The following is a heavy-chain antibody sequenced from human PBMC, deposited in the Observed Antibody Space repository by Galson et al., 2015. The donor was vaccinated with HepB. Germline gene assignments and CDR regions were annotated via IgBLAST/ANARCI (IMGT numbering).Heavy chain of an antibody. V-gene: IGHV3-53*04. D-gene: IGHD3-10*01. Sequence: SLRLSCAASGFTVSRIYMSWVRQARGKGLEWVSVIYSGGTTYYADSVKGRFTISRHNSKNTLYLQMNSLRAEDTAVYYCARDYYGSGSYPYEAFDIWGQGTMVTVSS. CDR1: GFTVSRIY. CDR2: IYSGGTT. J-gene: IGHJ3*02. CDR3: ARDYYGSGSYPYEAFDI.